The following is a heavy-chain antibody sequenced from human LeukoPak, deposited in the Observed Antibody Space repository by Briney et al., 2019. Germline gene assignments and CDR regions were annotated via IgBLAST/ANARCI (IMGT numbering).Heavy chain of an antibody. D-gene: IGHD3-22*01. CDR2: ISAYNGNT. CDR1: GYTFTSYG. J-gene: IGHJ4*02. V-gene: IGHV1-18*01. Sequence: ASVKVSCKASGYTFTSYGIRWVRQAPGQGLEWMGWISAYNGNTNYAQKLQGRVTMTTDTSTSTAYMELRSLRSDDTAVYYCAREFGSFATYYYDSSGYYPYYFDYWGQGTLVTVSS. CDR3: AREFGSFATYYYDSSGYYPYYFDY.